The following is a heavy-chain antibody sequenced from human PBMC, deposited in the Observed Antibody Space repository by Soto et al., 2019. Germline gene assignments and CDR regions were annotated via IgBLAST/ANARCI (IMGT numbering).Heavy chain of an antibody. V-gene: IGHV4-31*03. CDR2: IYHSGST. CDR1: GGSISSGNYY. Sequence: QVQLQESGPGLVKPSQTLSLTCTVSGGSISSGNYYWSWLRQHPGKGLEWIGYIYHSGSTYYNPSLKSRVTISVDTSKNQFSLKLSSVTAADTAMYYCAREYGDPFPSNWFDPWGQGTLVTVSS. J-gene: IGHJ5*02. CDR3: AREYGDPFPSNWFDP. D-gene: IGHD4-17*01.